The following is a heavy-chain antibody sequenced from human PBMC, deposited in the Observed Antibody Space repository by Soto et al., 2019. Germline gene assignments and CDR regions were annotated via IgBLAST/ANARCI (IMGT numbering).Heavy chain of an antibody. V-gene: IGHV5-51*01. D-gene: IGHD4-17*01. Sequence: PGESLKISCKGSGYSFTIYWIGWVRQMPGKGLEWMGIIYPGDSDTRYSPSFQGQVTISADKSISTAYLQWSSLRAEDTAVYYCASDYGDYLRTYYYGMDVWGQGTTVTVSS. CDR3: ASDYGDYLRTYYYGMDV. CDR2: IYPGDSDT. J-gene: IGHJ6*02. CDR1: GYSFTIYW.